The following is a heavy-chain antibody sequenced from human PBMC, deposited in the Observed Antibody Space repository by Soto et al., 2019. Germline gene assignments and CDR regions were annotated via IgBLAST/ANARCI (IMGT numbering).Heavy chain of an antibody. CDR2: ISAYNGNT. CDR3: ARGTLELRWFDP. J-gene: IGHJ5*02. Sequence: GASVKVSCKASGYTFTSYGISWVRQPPGQGLEWMGWISAYNGNTNYAQKFQGRVTITADESTSTAYMELSSLRSEDTAVYYCARGTLELRWFDPSGQGTLVTVSS. V-gene: IGHV1-18*01. CDR1: GYTFTSYG. D-gene: IGHD1-7*01.